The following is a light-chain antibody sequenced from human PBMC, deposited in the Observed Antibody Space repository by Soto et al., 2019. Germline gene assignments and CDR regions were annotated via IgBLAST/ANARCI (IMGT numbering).Light chain of an antibody. CDR2: DVS. CDR1: QDIRGA. V-gene: IGKV1-13*02. Sequence: AIQLTQSPSSLSASVGDRVTITCRASQDIRGALAWYQQQPGKPPKLLIFDVSSLQSGVPSRFSGSGSGTDFTLTISSLQPEDFATYYCQQFNTYPITVGQGTRLEIK. CDR3: QQFNTYPIT. J-gene: IGKJ5*01.